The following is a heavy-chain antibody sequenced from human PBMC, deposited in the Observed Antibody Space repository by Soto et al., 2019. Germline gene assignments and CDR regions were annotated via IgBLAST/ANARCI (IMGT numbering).Heavy chain of an antibody. J-gene: IGHJ4*02. V-gene: IGHV3-7*03. CDR3: AGGSGWLFDS. D-gene: IGHD6-19*01. CDR1: GFTFSSYY. Sequence: PGGSLRLSCAASGFTFSSYYMTWVRQAPGKGLEWVANIKQDGSEKFYVDSVKGRFSISRDNAKKSLYLQMNSLRVEDTAVYYCAGGSGWLFDSWGQGTPVTVSS. CDR2: IKQDGSEK.